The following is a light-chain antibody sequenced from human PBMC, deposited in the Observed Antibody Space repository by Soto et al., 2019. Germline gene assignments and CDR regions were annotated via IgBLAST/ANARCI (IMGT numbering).Light chain of an antibody. J-gene: IGKJ4*01. CDR1: QGISSW. CDR2: APS. Sequence: DLQMTQSPSSVSASVGDRVTITCRASQGISSWLAWYQQKPAKAPKLLIYAPSSLQSGPPSRFSGSAARADFTLTISSLQPEDFATYYCQQANRFPLTFGGGPKVEIK. V-gene: IGKV1-12*01. CDR3: QQANRFPLT.